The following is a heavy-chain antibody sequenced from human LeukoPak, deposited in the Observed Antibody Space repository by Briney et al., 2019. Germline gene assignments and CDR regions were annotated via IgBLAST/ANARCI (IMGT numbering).Heavy chain of an antibody. CDR3: ARDIRAAAGTLDAFDI. J-gene: IGHJ3*02. V-gene: IGHV4-39*07. CDR1: GGSISSSSYY. CDR2: IYYSGST. D-gene: IGHD6-13*01. Sequence: SETLSLTCTVSGGSISSSSYYWGWIRQPPGKGLEWIGSIYYSGSTYYNPSLKSRVTMSVDTSKNQFSLKLSSVTAADTAVYYCARDIRAAAGTLDAFDIWGQGTMATVSS.